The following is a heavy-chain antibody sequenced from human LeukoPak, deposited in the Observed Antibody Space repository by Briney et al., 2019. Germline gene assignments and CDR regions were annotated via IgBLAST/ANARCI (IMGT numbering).Heavy chain of an antibody. CDR3: ARVAYSSGWYMDLDAFDI. J-gene: IGHJ3*02. CDR1: GGSFSGYY. Sequence: SETLSLTCAVYGGSFSGYYWTWIRQPPGKGLEWIGEVYHSGSTNYNPSLKSRVTISVDTSKNQFSLKLSSVTAADTAVYYCARVAYSSGWYMDLDAFDIWGQGTMVTVSS. CDR2: VYHSGST. D-gene: IGHD6-19*01. V-gene: IGHV4-34*01.